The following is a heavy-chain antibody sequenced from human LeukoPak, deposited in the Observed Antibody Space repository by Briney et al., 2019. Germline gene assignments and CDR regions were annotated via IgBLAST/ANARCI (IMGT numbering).Heavy chain of an antibody. V-gene: IGHV1-2*06. Sequence: ASVKVSCKASGYTFTGYYLHWVRQAPGQGREWMGRINPNSGGTNYAQKFQGRVTMTRDTSISTAYMELSRLRSDDTAVYYCARPPKGLLWFGELITPDTDNWFDPWGQGTLVTVSS. D-gene: IGHD3-10*01. CDR3: ARPPKGLLWFGELITPDTDNWFDP. CDR2: INPNSGGT. CDR1: GYTFTGYY. J-gene: IGHJ5*02.